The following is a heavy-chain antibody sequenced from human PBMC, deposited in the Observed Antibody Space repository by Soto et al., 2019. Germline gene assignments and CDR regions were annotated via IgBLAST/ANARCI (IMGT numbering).Heavy chain of an antibody. CDR1: GGSISSGDYY. CDR2: IYYSGST. CDR3: ARDTTDLGLDTNWFDP. J-gene: IGHJ5*02. D-gene: IGHD4-17*01. Sequence: PSETLSLTCTASGGSISSGDYYWSWIRQPPGKGLEWIGYIYYSGSTYYNPSLKSRVTISVDTSKNQFSLKLSSVTAADTAVYYCARDTTDLGLDTNWFDPWGQGTLVTVSS. V-gene: IGHV4-30-4*01.